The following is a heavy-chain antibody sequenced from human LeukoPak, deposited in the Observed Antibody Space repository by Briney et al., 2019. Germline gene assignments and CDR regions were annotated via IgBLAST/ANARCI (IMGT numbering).Heavy chain of an antibody. Sequence: GRSLRLSCAASGFTFDDYAMHWVRQAPGKGLEWVSGISWNSGSIGYADSVKGRFTISRDNAKNSLYLQMNSLKTEDTAVYYCARAGDYYSTGDYWGQGALVTVSS. D-gene: IGHD3-22*01. J-gene: IGHJ4*02. V-gene: IGHV3-9*01. CDR3: ARAGDYYSTGDY. CDR1: GFTFDDYA. CDR2: ISWNSGSI.